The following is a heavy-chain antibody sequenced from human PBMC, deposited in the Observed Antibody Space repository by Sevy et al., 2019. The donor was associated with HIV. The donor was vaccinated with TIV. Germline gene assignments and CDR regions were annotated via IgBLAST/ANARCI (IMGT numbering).Heavy chain of an antibody. V-gene: IGHV4-30-4*01. J-gene: IGHJ4*02. Sequence: SETLSLTCTVSGGSISSGDYYWSWIRQPPGKGLEWIGYIYYSWSTYYNPSLKSRVTISVDTSKNQFSLKLSSVTAADTAVYYCARGGYCSGGSCYEFDYWGQGTLVTVSS. CDR2: IYYSWST. CDR3: ARGGYCSGGSCYEFDY. CDR1: GGSISSGDYY. D-gene: IGHD2-15*01.